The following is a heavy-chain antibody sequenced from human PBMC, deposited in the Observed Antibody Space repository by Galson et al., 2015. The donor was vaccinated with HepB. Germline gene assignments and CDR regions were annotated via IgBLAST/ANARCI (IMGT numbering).Heavy chain of an antibody. CDR3: AKNGGSWYHWFDP. CDR2: IYSGGST. J-gene: IGHJ5*02. D-gene: IGHD6-13*01. Sequence: LRLSCAASGFTVSNNYMSWVRQAPGKGLEWVSVIYSGGSTYYADSVKGRFTIPRDNSKNSVYLQMNSLRAEDTAVYFCAKNGGSWYHWFDPWGQGTLVTVSS. CDR1: GFTVSNNY. V-gene: IGHV3-66*01.